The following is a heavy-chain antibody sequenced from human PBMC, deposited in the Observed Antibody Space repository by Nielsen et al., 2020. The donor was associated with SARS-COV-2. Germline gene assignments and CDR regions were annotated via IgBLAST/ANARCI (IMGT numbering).Heavy chain of an antibody. V-gene: IGHV4-61*08. Sequence: SETLSLTCTVSGGSISSGGYYWSWIRQHPGKGLEWIGYIYYSGSTNYNPSLKSRVTISVDTSKNQFSLKLSSVTAADTAVYYCARDLLNYYDSRRFFPSLLGMDVWGQGTTVTVSS. J-gene: IGHJ6*02. CDR3: ARDLLNYYDSRRFFPSLLGMDV. CDR1: GGSISSGGYY. CDR2: IYYSGST. D-gene: IGHD3-22*01.